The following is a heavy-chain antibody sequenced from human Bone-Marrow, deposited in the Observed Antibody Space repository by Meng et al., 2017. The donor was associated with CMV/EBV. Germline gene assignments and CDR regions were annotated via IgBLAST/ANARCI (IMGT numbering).Heavy chain of an antibody. V-gene: IGHV3-23*01. D-gene: IGHD3-3*01. Sequence: GESLKISCAASGFTFSSYAMSWVRQAPGKGLEWVSAISGSGGSTYYADSVKGRFTISRDNSKNTLYLQMNSLRAEDTAVYYCAKVGRTIFGVVTTRDYGMDVWGQGTTVTV. CDR3: AKVGRTIFGVVTTRDYGMDV. CDR2: ISGSGGST. J-gene: IGHJ6*02. CDR1: GFTFSSYA.